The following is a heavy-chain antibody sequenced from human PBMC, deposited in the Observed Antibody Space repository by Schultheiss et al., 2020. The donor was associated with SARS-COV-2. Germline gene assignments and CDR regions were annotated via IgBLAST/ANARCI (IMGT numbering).Heavy chain of an antibody. V-gene: IGHV4-34*01. Sequence: SETLSLTCAVSGYSISSGYYWSWIRQPPGKGLEWIGEINHSGSTNYNPSLKSRVTISVDTSKNQFSLKLSSVTAADTAVYYCARGSREWAFDIWGQGTTVTVSS. CDR2: INHSGST. D-gene: IGHD3-3*01. CDR1: GYSISSGYY. CDR3: ARGSREWAFDI. J-gene: IGHJ3*02.